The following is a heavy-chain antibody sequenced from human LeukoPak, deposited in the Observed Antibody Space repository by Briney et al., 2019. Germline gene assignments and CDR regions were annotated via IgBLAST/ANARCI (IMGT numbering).Heavy chain of an antibody. CDR3: ACESGYDHYGMDV. Sequence: PGGSLRLSCAASGFTFSSYEMNWVRQAPGKGLEWVSYISSSGSTIYHADSAKGRFTISRDNAKNSLYLQMNSLRAEDTAVYYCACESGYDHYGMDVWGKGTTVTVSS. CDR2: ISSSGSTI. CDR1: GFTFSSYE. D-gene: IGHD3-3*01. J-gene: IGHJ6*04. V-gene: IGHV3-48*03.